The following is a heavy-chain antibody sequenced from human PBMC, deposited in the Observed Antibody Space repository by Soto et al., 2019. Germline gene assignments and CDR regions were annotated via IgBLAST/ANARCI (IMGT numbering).Heavy chain of an antibody. CDR2: INHSGST. CDR1: GGSFSGYY. CDR3: ARIPYGSGSYYPDY. V-gene: IGHV4-34*01. D-gene: IGHD3-10*01. Sequence: PSETLSLTCAVYGGSFSGYYWSWIRQPPGKGLEWIGEINHSGSTNYNPSLKSRVTISVDTSKNQFSLELSSVTAADTAVYYCARIPYGSGSYYPDYWGQGTLDTVSS. J-gene: IGHJ4*02.